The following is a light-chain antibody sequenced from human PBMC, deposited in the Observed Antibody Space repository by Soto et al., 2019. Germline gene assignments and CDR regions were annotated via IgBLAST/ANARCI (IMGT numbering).Light chain of an antibody. CDR3: QQYDSSPRT. CDR1: QSISSW. Sequence: DIQMTQSPSTLSASVGARVTITCRASQSISSWLAWYQQKPGKAPKLLIYKASSLESGVPSRFSGSGSGTEFTLTISRLEPEDFAVYYCQQYDSSPRTFGQGTKVDIK. J-gene: IGKJ1*01. V-gene: IGKV1-5*03. CDR2: KAS.